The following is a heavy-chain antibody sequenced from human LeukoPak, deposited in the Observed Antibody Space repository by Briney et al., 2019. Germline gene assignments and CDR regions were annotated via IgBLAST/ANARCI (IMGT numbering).Heavy chain of an antibody. J-gene: IGHJ4*02. CDR3: AREDPTDTYYCSSTSCYGTFDY. CDR1: GGTFSSYA. V-gene: IGHV1-69*04. D-gene: IGHD2-2*01. CDR2: IITILGIA. Sequence: SVKVSCKASGGTFSSYAISWVRQAPGQGLEWMGRIITILGIANYAQKFQGRVTITADKSTSTAYMELSSLRSEDTAVYYCAREDPTDTYYCSSTSCYGTFDYWGQGTLVTVSS.